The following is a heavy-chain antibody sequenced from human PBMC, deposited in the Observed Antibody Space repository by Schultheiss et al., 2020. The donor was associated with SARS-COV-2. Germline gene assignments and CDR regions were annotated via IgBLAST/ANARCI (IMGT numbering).Heavy chain of an antibody. CDR2: SWFDGTKK. CDR1: GFSFTGFG. V-gene: IGHV3-33*01. Sequence: GGSLRLSCAASGFSFTGFGMHWVRQAPGKGLEWVAVSWFDGTKKYYGDSVRGRFTISRDNSKNTVYLQMDSLRAEDTATYYCTRSGIGNTMDVWGQGTAVTVSS. D-gene: IGHD3-10*01. J-gene: IGHJ6*02. CDR3: TRSGIGNTMDV.